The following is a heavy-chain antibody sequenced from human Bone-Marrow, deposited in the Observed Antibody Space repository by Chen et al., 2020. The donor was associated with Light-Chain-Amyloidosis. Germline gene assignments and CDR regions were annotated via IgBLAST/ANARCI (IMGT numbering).Heavy chain of an antibody. V-gene: IGHV1-3*04. CDR3: ARTPDATHYYYGMDV. D-gene: IGHD2-15*01. Sequence: QVQLVQSGAEVKKPGASVKVSCKASGYSFTNYAIHWVRQAPGQRLEWMGWINTANGYTKYSQKFQGRVTINRDTSASTAYMEVSSLRFEDTAVYYCARTPDATHYYYGMDVWGQGTTVTVSS. CDR1: GYSFTNYA. J-gene: IGHJ6*02. CDR2: INTANGYT.